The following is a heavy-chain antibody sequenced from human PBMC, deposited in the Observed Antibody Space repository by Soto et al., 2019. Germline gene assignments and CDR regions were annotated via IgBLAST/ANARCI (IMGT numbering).Heavy chain of an antibody. CDR1: GDTFSSYA. Sequence: QVQLVQSGAEVKKPGSSVKVSCKASGDTFSSYAINWVRQAPGQGLEWMGGIILMFGTANYAQKLKGRVTITAGERTSTVYMELSSLRSEDTAVYYCARVGPAHYYDSSGYYSPLDYWGQGTLVTVSS. D-gene: IGHD3-22*01. CDR3: ARVGPAHYYDSSGYYSPLDY. J-gene: IGHJ4*02. V-gene: IGHV1-69*01. CDR2: IILMFGTA.